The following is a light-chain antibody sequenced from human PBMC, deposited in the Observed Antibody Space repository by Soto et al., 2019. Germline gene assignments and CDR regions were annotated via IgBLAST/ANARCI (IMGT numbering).Light chain of an antibody. CDR3: CSFAGSSTFPYV. CDR2: EDN. CDR1: SSDIGSYNL. Sequence: QSALTQPASVSGSPGQSITISCTGTSSDIGSYNLVSWYQHHPGKTPKLIIYEDNKRPSDISNRFSGSKSGNTASLTISGLQGEDEADYFCCSFAGSSTFPYVFGTGTKLTVL. J-gene: IGLJ1*01. V-gene: IGLV2-23*02.